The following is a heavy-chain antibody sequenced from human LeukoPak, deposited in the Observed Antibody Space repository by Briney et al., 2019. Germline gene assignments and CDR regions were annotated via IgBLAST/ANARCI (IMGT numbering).Heavy chain of an antibody. CDR3: VRRKVANLYWDHMDV. CDR2: SSAYNCKT. J-gene: IGHJ6*03. Sequence: ASVTVSCKASGYTFISYGISWLGPAPGQGLAWMGWSSAYNCKTNLAHRLQGRVTMNTDRSSSTPSMELRRQSADGTHVCFLVRRKVANLYWDHMDVWGKGTTVTVSS. V-gene: IGHV1-18*01. CDR1: GYTFISYG. D-gene: IGHD2-8*02.